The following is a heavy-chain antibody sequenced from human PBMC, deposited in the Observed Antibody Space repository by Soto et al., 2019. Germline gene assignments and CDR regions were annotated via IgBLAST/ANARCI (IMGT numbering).Heavy chain of an antibody. CDR1: GGSINTNSYY. D-gene: IGHD1-26*01. CDR3: ARGIDAYKTGNY. V-gene: IGHV4-39*01. Sequence: PSETLSLTCTVSGGSINTNSYYWGWIRQSPGKGLEWIGSIYYSGSTNYNPSLKSRVTISVDTSKNQFSLKLSSVTAADTAIYYCARGIDAYKTGNYWSQGTPVTVSS. J-gene: IGHJ4*02. CDR2: IYYSGST.